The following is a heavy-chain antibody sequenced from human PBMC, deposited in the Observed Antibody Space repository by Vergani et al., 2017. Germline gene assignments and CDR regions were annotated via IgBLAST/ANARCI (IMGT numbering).Heavy chain of an antibody. V-gene: IGHV1-69*01. CDR2: IIPIFGTA. CDR1: GGTFSSYA. D-gene: IGHD3-3*01. J-gene: IGHJ4*02. Sequence: QVQLVQSGAEVKKPGSSVKVSCKASGGTFSSYAISWVRQAPGQGLEWMGGIIPIFGTANYAQKFQGRVTITADESAGTAYMELSSLRSEDTAVYYCARGKRSGDFWSGYLFDYWGQGTLVTVSS. CDR3: ARGKRSGDFWSGYLFDY.